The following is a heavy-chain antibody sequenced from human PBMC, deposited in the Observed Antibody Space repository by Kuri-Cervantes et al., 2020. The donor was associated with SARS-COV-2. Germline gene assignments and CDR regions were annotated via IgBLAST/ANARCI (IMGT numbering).Heavy chain of an antibody. CDR2: ISYDGSNK. Sequence: GESLKISCAASGFTFSSYAMHWVRQAPGKGLEWVVVISYDGSNKYYADSVKGRFTISRDNSKNTLYLQMNSLRAEDTAVYYCARGGGYDFWSGFDYWGQGTLVTVSS. V-gene: IGHV3-30-3*01. J-gene: IGHJ4*02. CDR3: ARGGGYDFWSGFDY. D-gene: IGHD3-3*01. CDR1: GFTFSSYA.